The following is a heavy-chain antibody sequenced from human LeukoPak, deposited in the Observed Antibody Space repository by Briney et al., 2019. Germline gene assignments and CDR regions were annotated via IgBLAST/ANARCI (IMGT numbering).Heavy chain of an antibody. CDR3: ARWGYSSSWPHYYYYYYMDV. V-gene: IGHV3-21*01. D-gene: IGHD6-13*01. CDR1: GFTFSSYS. Sequence: GGSLRLSCAASGFTFSSYSMNWVGQAPGKGLEWVSSISSSSSYIYYADSVKGRFTISRDNAKNSLYLQMNSLRAEDTAVYYCARWGYSSSWPHYYYYYYMDVWGKGTTVTVSS. CDR2: ISSSSSYI. J-gene: IGHJ6*03.